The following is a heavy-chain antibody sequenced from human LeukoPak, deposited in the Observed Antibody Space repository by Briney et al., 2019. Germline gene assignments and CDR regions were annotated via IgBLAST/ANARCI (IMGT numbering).Heavy chain of an antibody. V-gene: IGHV3-11*01. CDR2: ISSSGSTI. Sequence: TGGSLRLSCAASGFTFSDYYMSWIRQAPGKGLEWVSYISSSGSTIYYADSLKGRFTISRDNAKNSLYLQMNSLRAEDTAVYYCARVHCSSTSCYYYYYYGMDVWGQGTTVTVSS. J-gene: IGHJ6*02. D-gene: IGHD2-2*01. CDR3: ARVHCSSTSCYYYYYYGMDV. CDR1: GFTFSDYY.